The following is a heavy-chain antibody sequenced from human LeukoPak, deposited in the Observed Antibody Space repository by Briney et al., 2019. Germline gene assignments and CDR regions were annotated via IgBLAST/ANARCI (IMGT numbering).Heavy chain of an antibody. D-gene: IGHD3-22*01. CDR2: ISAYNGNT. Sequence: ASVKVSCKASGYTFTSYGISWVRQAPGQGLEWMGWISAYNGNTNYAQKLPGRVTMTTDTSTSTAYMELRSLRSDDTAVYYCARVTRITMIVVVIRDAFDIWGQGTMVTVSS. V-gene: IGHV1-18*01. CDR1: GYTFTSYG. CDR3: ARVTRITMIVVVIRDAFDI. J-gene: IGHJ3*02.